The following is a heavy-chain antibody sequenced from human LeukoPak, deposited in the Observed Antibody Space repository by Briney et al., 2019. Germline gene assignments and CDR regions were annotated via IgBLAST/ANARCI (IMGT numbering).Heavy chain of an antibody. CDR2: IYTSGST. D-gene: IGHD1-26*01. J-gene: IGHJ6*02. Sequence: SETLSLTCTVSGGSISSYYWSWIRQPAGKGLEWIGRIYTSGSTNYNPSLKSRVTMSVDTSKNQFSLKLSSVTAADTAVYYCARDGSFWGATTQYSYYYYGMDVWGQGTTVTVS. CDR3: ARDGSFWGATTQYSYYYYGMDV. V-gene: IGHV4-4*07. CDR1: GGSISSYY.